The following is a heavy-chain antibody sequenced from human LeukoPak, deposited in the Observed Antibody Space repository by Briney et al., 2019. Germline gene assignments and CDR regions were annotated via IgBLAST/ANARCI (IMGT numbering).Heavy chain of an antibody. V-gene: IGHV3-23*01. J-gene: IGHJ4*02. CDR2: ISGSGGAT. CDR3: ARGGVDYYGSGTYYLMYYFDY. Sequence: HTGGSLRLSCAASGFTFNNYAMSWVRQAPGKGLEWVSGISGSGGATYYADSVKGRFTISRDDPHNTLYLQMNSLRAEDTAVYFCARGGVDYYGSGTYYLMYYFDYWGQGALVTVSS. CDR1: GFTFNNYA. D-gene: IGHD3-10*01.